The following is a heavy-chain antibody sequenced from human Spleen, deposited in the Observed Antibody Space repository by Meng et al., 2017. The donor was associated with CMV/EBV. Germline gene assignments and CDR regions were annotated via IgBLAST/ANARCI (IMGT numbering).Heavy chain of an antibody. CDR3: ARVGCSGGSCYADN. J-gene: IGHJ4*02. Sequence: SQTLSLTCNVSGASISSFYWSWIRQSPGKGLEWLGYIYYTGNTNYNPSLESRVTISADTSTNQFSLKLSSVTAADTAVYYCARVGCSGGSCYADNWGRGTLVTVSS. V-gene: IGHV4-59*01. D-gene: IGHD2-15*01. CDR2: IYYTGNT. CDR1: GASISSFY.